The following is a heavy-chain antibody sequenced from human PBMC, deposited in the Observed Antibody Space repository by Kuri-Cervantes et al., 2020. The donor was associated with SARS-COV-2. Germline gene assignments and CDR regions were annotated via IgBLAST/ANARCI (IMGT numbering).Heavy chain of an antibody. V-gene: IGHV5-51*01. J-gene: IGHJ4*02. CDR2: IFPGDSDT. D-gene: IGHD1-26*01. CDR1: GYSFISYW. Sequence: KVSCKGSGYSFISYWIGWVRQMPGKGLEWMGIIFPGDSDTTYSPSFQGQVTISADKSISTAYLQWSSLKASGTAMYYCARHLGWELPSDYWGQGTLVTVSS. CDR3: ARHLGWELPSDY.